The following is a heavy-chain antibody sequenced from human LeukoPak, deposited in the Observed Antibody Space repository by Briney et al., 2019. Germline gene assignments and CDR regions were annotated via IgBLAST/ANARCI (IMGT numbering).Heavy chain of an antibody. Sequence: GGSLRLSCAASGFTFSSYEMNWVRQAPGKGLEWVSYISSSGSTIYYADSVKGRFTISRDNAKNSLYLQMNSLRAEVTAVYYCAREGRYGDYSNWFDPWGQGTLVTVSS. V-gene: IGHV3-48*03. J-gene: IGHJ5*02. D-gene: IGHD4-17*01. CDR2: ISSSGSTI. CDR3: AREGRYGDYSNWFDP. CDR1: GFTFSSYE.